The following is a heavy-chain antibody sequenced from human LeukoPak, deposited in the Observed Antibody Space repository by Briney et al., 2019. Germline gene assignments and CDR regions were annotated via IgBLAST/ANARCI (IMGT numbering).Heavy chain of an antibody. CDR3: ARELGATEVNYGMDV. Sequence: KASETLSLTCTVSGVSISNYYWSWIRQPPGMGLEWMGYIHYSGRTNYNPSLKSRVTMSVDTSKKQLSLKLTSMTAADTAVYYCARELGATEVNYGMDVWGHGTTVTVSS. CDR2: IHYSGRT. CDR1: GVSISNYY. D-gene: IGHD1-26*01. J-gene: IGHJ6*02. V-gene: IGHV4-59*13.